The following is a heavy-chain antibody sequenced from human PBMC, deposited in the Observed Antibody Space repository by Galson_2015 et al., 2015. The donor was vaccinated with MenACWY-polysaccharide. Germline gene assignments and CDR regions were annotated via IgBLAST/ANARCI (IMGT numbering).Heavy chain of an antibody. CDR3: TTDRPLTGGGVVAY. CDR2: IKSKIHGETR. Sequence: SLRLSCAASGSTFSNLWMTWVRQPPGKGLEWVGRIKSKIHGETRDYAAHVIGRFSISRDDSENTVYLQMNSLRTEDTAVYYCTTDRPLTGGGVVAYWGQGTLVTVSS. CDR1: GSTFSNLW. D-gene: IGHD3-16*01. V-gene: IGHV3-15*01. J-gene: IGHJ4*02.